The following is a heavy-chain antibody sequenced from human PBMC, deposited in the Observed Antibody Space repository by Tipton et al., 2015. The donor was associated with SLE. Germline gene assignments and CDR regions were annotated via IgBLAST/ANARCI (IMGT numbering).Heavy chain of an antibody. CDR3: ARDPWGFHYFDY. CDR2: ISDSGSDT. V-gene: IGHV3-23*01. Sequence: GSLRLSCAASEFTFSRYAMSWVRQAPGKGLQWVSAISDSGSDTYYADSVKGRFTISRDNAKNSLYLQMNSLRAEDTAVYYCARDPWGFHYFDYWGQGTLVTVSS. J-gene: IGHJ4*02. CDR1: EFTFSRYA. D-gene: IGHD1-26*01.